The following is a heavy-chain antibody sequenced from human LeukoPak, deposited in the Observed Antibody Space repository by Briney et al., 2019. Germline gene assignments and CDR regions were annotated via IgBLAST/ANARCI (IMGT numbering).Heavy chain of an antibody. Sequence: SETLSLTCTVSGGSISSYYWSWIRQPPGKVLEWIGYIYYSGSTNYNPSLKSRVTISVDTSKNQFSLKLSSMTAADTAVYYCARVSPLDYGGNNYFDYWGQGTLVTVSS. D-gene: IGHD4-23*01. CDR1: GGSISSYY. J-gene: IGHJ4*02. V-gene: IGHV4-59*01. CDR3: ARVSPLDYGGNNYFDY. CDR2: IYYSGST.